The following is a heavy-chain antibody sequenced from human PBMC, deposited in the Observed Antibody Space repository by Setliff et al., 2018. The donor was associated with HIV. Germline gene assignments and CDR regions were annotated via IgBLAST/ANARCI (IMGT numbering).Heavy chain of an antibody. Sequence: SETLSLTCTVSGGSFSSGDYYWSWIRQPPGKGLEWIGYIYYNGNAYYYNPSLKSRLTISIDTSKKQFSLKLTSVTAADAAIYYCVASSSWSCRLNYWGQGTLVTVSS. V-gene: IGHV4-30-4*08. J-gene: IGHJ4*02. CDR2: IYYNGNAY. CDR3: VASSSWSCRLNY. D-gene: IGHD2-2*01. CDR1: GGSFSSGDYY.